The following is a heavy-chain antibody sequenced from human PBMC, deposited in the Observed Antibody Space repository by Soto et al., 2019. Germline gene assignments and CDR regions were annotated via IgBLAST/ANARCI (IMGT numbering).Heavy chain of an antibody. J-gene: IGHJ6*02. D-gene: IGHD6-6*01. CDR2: INHSGST. Sequence: SETLSLTCAVYGGSFSGYYWSWIRQPPGKGLEWIGEINHSGSTNYNPSLKSRVTISVDTSKNQFSLKLSSVTAADTAVYYCARGTRAARFYYYYYGMDVWGQGTTVTAP. CDR1: GGSFSGYY. V-gene: IGHV4-34*01. CDR3: ARGTRAARFYYYYYGMDV.